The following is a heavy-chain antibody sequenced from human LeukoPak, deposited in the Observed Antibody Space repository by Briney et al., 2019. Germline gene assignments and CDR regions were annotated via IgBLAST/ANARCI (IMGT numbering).Heavy chain of an antibody. CDR1: GFTFGDYA. CDR2: IRSKAYGGTT. Sequence: GWSLRLSCTASGFTFGDYAMSWFRQAPGKGLEWVGFIRSKAYGGTTEYAASVKGRFTISRDDSKSIAYLQMNSLKTEDTAVYYCTRGVYYYDSLSFDPWGQGTLVTVSS. CDR3: TRGVYYYDSLSFDP. D-gene: IGHD3-22*01. J-gene: IGHJ5*02. V-gene: IGHV3-49*03.